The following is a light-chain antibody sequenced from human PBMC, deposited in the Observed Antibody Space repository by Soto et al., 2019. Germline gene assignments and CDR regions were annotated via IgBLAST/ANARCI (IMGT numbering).Light chain of an antibody. V-gene: IGLV2-14*01. Sequence: QSALTQPASVSGSPGQSITISYSGTSSDVDDYKYVSWYQQHPGKAPKLMIYEVSNRPSGVSNRFSGSKSGNTASLTISGLQAEDEADYYCSSKTSSSLVVFGGGTKVTVL. CDR3: SSKTSSSLVV. CDR1: SSDVDDYKY. J-gene: IGLJ2*01. CDR2: EVS.